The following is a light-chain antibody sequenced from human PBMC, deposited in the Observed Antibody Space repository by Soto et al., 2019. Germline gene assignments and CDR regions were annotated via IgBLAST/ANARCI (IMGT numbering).Light chain of an antibody. J-gene: IGKJ5*01. CDR2: GAS. CDR3: QQFGSSPIT. V-gene: IGKV3-20*01. Sequence: EIVMTQSPATLSVSPGERATLSCRASQSVSSNLAWYQQKPGQAPRLLIYGASSRATGIPDRFSGSGSGTDFTLTISRLEPEDFAMYYCQQFGSSPITFGQGTRLEIK. CDR1: QSVSSN.